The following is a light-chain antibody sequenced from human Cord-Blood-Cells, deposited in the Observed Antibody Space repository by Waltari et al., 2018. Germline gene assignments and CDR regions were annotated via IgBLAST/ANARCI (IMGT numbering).Light chain of an antibody. Sequence: HSALPQPASLSGSPGQSITISCPGTSRRVGGNNLLSWYQQHPGKAPKLMIYAGSKRPSGVSKRFSGSTSGKTASLTIAGLQAEDEADYYCCSYAGSSTWVFGGGTKLTVL. CDR1: SRRVGGNNL. J-gene: IGLJ3*02. CDR2: AGS. CDR3: CSYAGSSTWV. V-gene: IGLV2-23*01.